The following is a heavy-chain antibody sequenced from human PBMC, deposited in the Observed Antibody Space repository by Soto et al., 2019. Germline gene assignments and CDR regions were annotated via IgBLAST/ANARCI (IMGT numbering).Heavy chain of an antibody. CDR1: GASLSTSNW. CDR2: IYHTGSA. Sequence: QVQLQESGPGLVNPSGTLSLTCVVSGASLSTSNWWSWVRQPPGKGLEWIGEIYHTGSASYSPCLKSRGSMSIDKSKNQCSLRRTDVTAADTAKYYCARGPRSGSYSVDGFDVWGQGTVVTVSS. CDR3: ARGPRSGSYSVDGFDV. D-gene: IGHD1-26*01. V-gene: IGHV4-4*02. J-gene: IGHJ3*01.